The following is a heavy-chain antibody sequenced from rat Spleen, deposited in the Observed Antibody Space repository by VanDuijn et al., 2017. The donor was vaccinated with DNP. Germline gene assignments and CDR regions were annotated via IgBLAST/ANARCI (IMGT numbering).Heavy chain of an antibody. D-gene: IGHD1-4*01. J-gene: IGHJ1*01. V-gene: IGHV3-1*01. CDR1: GYSITSDY. CDR3: ARRRLPYWYFDF. Sequence: EVQLQESGPGLVKPSQSLSLTCSVTGYSITSDYWGWIRKFPGNKMAWIGHISYSGRTTYNPSLKSRISISRDTSKNQFFLHLNSVTTEDTATYYCARRRLPYWYFDFWGPGTMVTVSS. CDR2: ISYSGRT.